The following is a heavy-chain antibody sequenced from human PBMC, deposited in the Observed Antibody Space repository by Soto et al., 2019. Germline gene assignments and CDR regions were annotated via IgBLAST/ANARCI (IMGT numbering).Heavy chain of an antibody. CDR2: IRSKGNNYAT. CDR3: VRYSRTLGWFFDL. V-gene: IGHV3-73*02. Sequence: EVQLVESGGGLVQPGGSLKLSCAASGFTFSDSAMHWVRQASGEGLEWLGRIRSKGNNYATEYGASLKGTFTISRDDSKKTTYLQMSNLNTEDTAVYYCVRYSRTLGWFFDLWGRGTLVTVSS. D-gene: IGHD2-21*01. J-gene: IGHJ2*01. CDR1: GFTFSDSA.